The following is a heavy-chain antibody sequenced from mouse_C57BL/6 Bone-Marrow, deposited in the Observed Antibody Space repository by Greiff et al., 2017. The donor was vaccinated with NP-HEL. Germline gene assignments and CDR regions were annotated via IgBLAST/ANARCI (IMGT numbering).Heavy chain of an antibody. CDR1: GFTFSDYG. CDR3: ARVFYYAMDD. Sequence: EVMLVESGGGLVKPGGSLKLSCAASGFTFSDYGMHWVRQAPEQGLEWVAYISSGSSTIYYADTVKGRFTLSSDNAKNTLFLQMTSLRSEDTAMYYCARVFYYAMDDWGQGTSGTVSS. V-gene: IGHV5-17*01. J-gene: IGHJ4*01. CDR2: ISSGSSTI.